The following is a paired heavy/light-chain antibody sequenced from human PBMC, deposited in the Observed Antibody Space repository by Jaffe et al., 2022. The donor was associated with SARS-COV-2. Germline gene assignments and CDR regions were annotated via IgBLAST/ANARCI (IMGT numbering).Light chain of an antibody. J-gene: IGKJ4*01. V-gene: IGKV3-15*01. Sequence: EIVMTQSPATLSVSPGERATLSCRASQSVSSALAWYQQKPGQAPRLLIYGASTRATGIPARFSGSGSGTEFTLTISSLQSEDFAVYYCQQYNDWPPLTFGGGTKVEIK. CDR1: QSVSSA. CDR2: GAS. CDR3: QQYNDWPPLT.
Heavy chain of an antibody. V-gene: IGHV3-11*01. CDR3: ARIMGGKMATTYRYFDY. J-gene: IGHJ4*02. CDR2: INSGGSTI. Sequence: QVQLVESGGGLVKPGGSLRLSCAASGFTFSDHYMTWIRQAPGEGLQWVSYINSGGSTIYHADSVKGRFTISRDNAKNSLYLQMNSLRAEDTAVYYCARIMGGKMATTYRYFDYWGQGILVTVSS. D-gene: IGHD5-12*01. CDR1: GFTFSDHY.